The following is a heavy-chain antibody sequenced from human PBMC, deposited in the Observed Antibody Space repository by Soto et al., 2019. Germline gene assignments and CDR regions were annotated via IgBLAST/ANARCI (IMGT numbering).Heavy chain of an antibody. CDR2: ISAYNGNT. Sequence: QVQLVQSGAEVKKPGASVKVSCKASGYTFTSYGISWVRQAPGQGLEWRGGISAYNGNTNYAQKRQGRVTMTTDTSTSTAYMELRSLRSDDTAVYYCARDLAYCGGDCYSEADYWGQRTLFTVSS. J-gene: IGHJ4*02. CDR1: GYTFTSYG. CDR3: ARDLAYCGGDCYSEADY. V-gene: IGHV1-18*01. D-gene: IGHD2-21*02.